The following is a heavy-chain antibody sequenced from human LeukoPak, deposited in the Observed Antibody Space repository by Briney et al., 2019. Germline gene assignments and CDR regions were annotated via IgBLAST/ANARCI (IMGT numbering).Heavy chain of an antibody. D-gene: IGHD2-2*01. Sequence: SETLSLTCTVSAYSISSDDYWGWIRQSRGKGLEWIGSVYHSGSTYYNPSLKSRVTISVDTSKNQFSLKLSSVTAADTAVYYCARVTGYQLLLSWGQGTLVTVSS. CDR2: VYHSGST. CDR3: ARVTGYQLLLS. J-gene: IGHJ4*02. CDR1: AYSISSDDY. V-gene: IGHV4-38-2*02.